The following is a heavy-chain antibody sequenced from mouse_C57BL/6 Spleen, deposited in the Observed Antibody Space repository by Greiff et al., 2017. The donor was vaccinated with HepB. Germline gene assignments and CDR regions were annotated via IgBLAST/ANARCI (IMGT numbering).Heavy chain of an antibody. CDR3: ARRGDYDPFAY. D-gene: IGHD2-4*01. CDR1: GYTFTTYP. CDR2: FHPYNDDT. V-gene: IGHV1-47*01. Sequence: QVHVKQSGAELVKPGASVKMSCKASGYTFTTYPIEWMKQNHGKSLEWIGNFHPYNDDTKYNEKFKGKATLTVEKSSSTVYLGLSRLTSDDSAVYYCARRGDYDPFAYWGQGTLVTVSA. J-gene: IGHJ3*01.